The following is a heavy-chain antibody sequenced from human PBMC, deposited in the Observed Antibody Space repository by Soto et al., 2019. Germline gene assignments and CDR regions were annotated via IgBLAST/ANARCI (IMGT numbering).Heavy chain of an antibody. D-gene: IGHD5-18*01. V-gene: IGHV3-30*03. CDR3: VSDRGYGHASVPYS. J-gene: IGHJ4*02. CDR2: ISSDGGLQ. Sequence: QAHLVESGGGVVQPGRSLRLSCAASGFTFTSYGMHWVRQAPGTRLEWVAVISSDGGLQPYADSVKGRFTISRDNSKNMVLLKMNSLRAEDTAVYYCVSDRGYGHASVPYSWGQGTLVSVSS. CDR1: GFTFTSYG.